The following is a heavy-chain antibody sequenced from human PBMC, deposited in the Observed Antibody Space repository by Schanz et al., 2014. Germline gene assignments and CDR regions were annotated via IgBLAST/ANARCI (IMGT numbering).Heavy chain of an antibody. CDR1: GFTFSDYG. V-gene: IGHV3-23*04. Sequence: VQLVESGGGVVQPGRSLRLSCGASGFTFSDYGTHWVRQAPGKGLEWVSVISGSGGGANYADSVKGRFTVSRGNSESTMYLQMNNLRADDTAVYYCARGTGTFDSWGQGTLVTVSS. J-gene: IGHJ4*02. D-gene: IGHD3-9*01. CDR3: ARGTGTFDS. CDR2: ISGSGGGA.